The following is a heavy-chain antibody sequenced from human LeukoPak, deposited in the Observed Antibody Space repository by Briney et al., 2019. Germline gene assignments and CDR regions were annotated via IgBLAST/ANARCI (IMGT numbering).Heavy chain of an antibody. CDR2: IRSKANSYAT. J-gene: IGHJ4*02. D-gene: IGHD4-23*01. CDR1: GLTFTNAW. Sequence: PGGSLRLSCAASGLTFTNAWMSWVRQASGKGLEWVGRIRSKANSYATAYAASVKGRFTISRDDSKNTAYLQMNSLKTEDTAVYYCTSRGGNAQTAFDYWGQGTLVTVSS. V-gene: IGHV3-73*01. CDR3: TSRGGNAQTAFDY.